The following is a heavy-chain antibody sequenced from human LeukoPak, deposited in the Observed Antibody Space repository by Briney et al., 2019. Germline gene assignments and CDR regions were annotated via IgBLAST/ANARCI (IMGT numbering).Heavy chain of an antibody. Sequence: GGSLRLSCAVSGFTLNNYGMHWVRQAPGKGLEWVSVIWYEGSNENYADAVRGRFTISRDTSKNTLYLQMDNLRVDDTAVYYCARDMWGVHGYDYGYNFDSWGQGTLVIVSS. D-gene: IGHD3-10*01. CDR1: GFTLNNYG. V-gene: IGHV3-33*01. J-gene: IGHJ4*02. CDR2: IWYEGSNE. CDR3: ARDMWGVHGYDYGYNFDS.